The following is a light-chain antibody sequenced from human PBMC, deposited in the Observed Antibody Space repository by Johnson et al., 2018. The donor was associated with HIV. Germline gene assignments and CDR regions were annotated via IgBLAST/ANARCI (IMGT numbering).Light chain of an antibody. Sequence: QSVLTQPPSVSAAPGQKVTISCSGSYSNIGNNYVSWYQQLPGTAPKLLIYKNDKRPSGVPDRFSGSKSGPSAPLDITGLPSGDEADYYCGTWDASLSAYVFGPGTKVTIL. CDR1: YSNIGNNY. CDR3: GTWDASLSAYV. J-gene: IGLJ1*01. V-gene: IGLV1-51*02. CDR2: KND.